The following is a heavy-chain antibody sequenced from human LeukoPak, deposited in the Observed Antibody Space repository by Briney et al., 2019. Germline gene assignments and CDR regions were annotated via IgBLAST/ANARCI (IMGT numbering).Heavy chain of an antibody. V-gene: IGHV4-38-2*01. CDR1: GFSIRSPYY. CDR3: ARGGSGNYWDFDY. D-gene: IGHD3-10*01. CDR2: VHHSGYT. Sequence: SETLSLTCAVSGFSIRSPYYWGWIRQPPGKGLEWIGSVHHSGYTHYNPSLKSRVTTSIDTSNNQFSLKLKLNSVTAADTAVYYCARGGSGNYWDFDYWGQGTLDTVSS. J-gene: IGHJ4*02.